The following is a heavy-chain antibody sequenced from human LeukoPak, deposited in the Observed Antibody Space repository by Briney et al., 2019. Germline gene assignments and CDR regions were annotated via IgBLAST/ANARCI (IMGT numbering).Heavy chain of an antibody. CDR1: GYTFTTYT. J-gene: IGHJ5*02. CDR3: ARGAPIRVAVAATFDP. D-gene: IGHD6-19*01. Sequence: ASVKVSCKASGYTFTTYTMHWVRQAPGQRLEWMGWINAANGNTQYSQKFQGRVTITRDTSASTAYMELSSLRSEDTAVYYCARGAPIRVAVAATFDPWGQGTLVTVPS. V-gene: IGHV1-3*01. CDR2: INAANGNT.